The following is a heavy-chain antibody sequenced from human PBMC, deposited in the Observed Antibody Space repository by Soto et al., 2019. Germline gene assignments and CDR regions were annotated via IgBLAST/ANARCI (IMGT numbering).Heavy chain of an antibody. J-gene: IGHJ4*02. Sequence: GGALILSCAASGFIFSDVSMNWGRQAPGKGLEWVGRIQTKPYGGATDYAAPVRGRFTISRDDSKSTLYLQMNSLKTEDTAVYYCPSHPVESRGFYFDWWGQGT. CDR2: IQTKPYGGAT. D-gene: IGHD3-22*01. CDR1: GFIFSDVS. CDR3: PSHPVESRGFYFDW. V-gene: IGHV3-15*07.